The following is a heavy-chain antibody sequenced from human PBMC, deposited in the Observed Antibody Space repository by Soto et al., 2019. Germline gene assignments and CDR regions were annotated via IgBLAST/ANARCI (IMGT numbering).Heavy chain of an antibody. Sequence: SLTCAVSGYSISSGYYWGWIRQPPGKGLEWIGSIYHSGSTYYNPSLKSRVTISVDTSKNQFSLKLSSVTAADTAVYYCARDPIFGVVLRHPPHNWFDPWGQGTLVTVSS. J-gene: IGHJ5*02. D-gene: IGHD3-3*01. CDR3: ARDPIFGVVLRHPPHNWFDP. V-gene: IGHV4-38-2*02. CDR1: GYSISSGYY. CDR2: IYHSGST.